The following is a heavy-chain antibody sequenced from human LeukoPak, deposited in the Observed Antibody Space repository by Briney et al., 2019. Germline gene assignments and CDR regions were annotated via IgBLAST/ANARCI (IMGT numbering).Heavy chain of an antibody. CDR1: GGTFSSYA. D-gene: IGHD3-22*01. CDR3: ARGYYYDSSGYYYVPFDY. Sequence: GASVKVSCKASGGTFSSYAISWVRQAPGQGLEWMGGIIPIFGTANYAQKFQGRATITADESTSTAYMELSSLRSEDTAVYYCARGYYYDSSGYYYVPFDYWGQGTLVTVSS. CDR2: IIPIFGTA. J-gene: IGHJ4*02. V-gene: IGHV1-69*13.